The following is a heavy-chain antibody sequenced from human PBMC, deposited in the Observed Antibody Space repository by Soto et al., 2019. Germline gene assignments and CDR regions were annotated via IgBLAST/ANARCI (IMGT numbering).Heavy chain of an antibody. CDR1: GFTFTSSA. CDR3: AAATADIVVVPAAMISYYGMDV. J-gene: IGHJ6*02. CDR2: IVVGSGNT. V-gene: IGHV1-58*01. D-gene: IGHD2-2*01. Sequence: SVKVSCKASGFTFTSSAVQWVRQARGQRLEWIGWIVVGSGNTNYAQKFQERVTITRDMSTSTAYMELSSLRSEDTAVYYCAAATADIVVVPAAMISYYGMDVWGQGTTVTVSS.